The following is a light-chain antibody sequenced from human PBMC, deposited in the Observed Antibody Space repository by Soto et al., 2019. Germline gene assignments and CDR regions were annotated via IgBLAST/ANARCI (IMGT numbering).Light chain of an antibody. CDR1: LSVGSY. V-gene: IGKV3-11*01. CDR2: DAS. Sequence: EIVLTQSPATLSLSPGDRATLSCRAGLSVGSYLAWYQQKPGQAPRFLIYDASNRATGIPARFSGSGSGTDFTLTISNLEPEDFAVYYCQQRSHWPPTFGGGTKVEIK. J-gene: IGKJ4*01. CDR3: QQRSHWPPT.